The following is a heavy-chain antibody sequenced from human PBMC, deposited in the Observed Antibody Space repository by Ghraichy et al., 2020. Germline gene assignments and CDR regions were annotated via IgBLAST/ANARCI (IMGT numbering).Heavy chain of an antibody. CDR3: ARDRVAGYCSSTSCYRGYYYYYGMDV. CDR1: GYTFTGYY. CDR2: INPNSGGT. Sequence: ASVKVSCKASGYTFTGYYMHWVRQAPGQGLEWMGWINPNSGGTNYAQKFQGRVTMTRDTSISTAYMELSRLRSDDTAVYYCARDRVAGYCSSTSCYRGYYYYYGMDVWGQGTTVTVSS. D-gene: IGHD2-2*02. V-gene: IGHV1-2*02. J-gene: IGHJ6*02.